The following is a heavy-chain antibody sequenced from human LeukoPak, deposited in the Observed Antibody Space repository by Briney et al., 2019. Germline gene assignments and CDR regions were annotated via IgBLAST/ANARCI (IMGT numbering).Heavy chain of an antibody. CDR1: GFSFSSSG. Sequence: GGSLRLSCAASGFSFSSSGMNWVRQAPGKGLEWVSGISLNSDYIGYADSVKGRFTISRDNARNSVYLQMNKLSAEDMALYYCAKDIAPTSYYDSSSAFNIWGQGTMVTVSS. CDR2: ISLNSDYI. CDR3: AKDIAPTSYYDSSSAFNI. V-gene: IGHV3-9*03. J-gene: IGHJ3*02. D-gene: IGHD3-22*01.